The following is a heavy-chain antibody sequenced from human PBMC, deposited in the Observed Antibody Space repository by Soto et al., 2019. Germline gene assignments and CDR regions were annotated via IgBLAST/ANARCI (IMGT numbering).Heavy chain of an antibody. Sequence: PGGSLRLSCAASGFTFSSYAMHWVRQAPGKGLEWVAVISYDGSNKYYADSVKGRFTISRDNSKNTLYLQMNSLRAEDTAVYYCARVAVAGSYGMDVWGQGTTVTVSS. D-gene: IGHD6-19*01. CDR2: ISYDGSNK. CDR3: ARVAVAGSYGMDV. CDR1: GFTFSSYA. J-gene: IGHJ6*02. V-gene: IGHV3-30-3*01.